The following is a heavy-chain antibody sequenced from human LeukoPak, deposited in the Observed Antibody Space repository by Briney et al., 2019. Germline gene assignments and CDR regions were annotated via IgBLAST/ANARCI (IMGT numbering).Heavy chain of an antibody. D-gene: IGHD6-6*01. Sequence: KLGGSLRLSCAASGFTFSSYSMNWVRQAPGKGLGWVSSISSSSSYIYYADSVKGRFTISRDNAKNSLYLQMNSLRAEDTAVYYCARDGEYSSPYYYYYYMDVWGKGTTVTVSS. CDR3: ARDGEYSSPYYYYYYMDV. V-gene: IGHV3-21*01. CDR1: GFTFSSYS. J-gene: IGHJ6*03. CDR2: ISSSSSYI.